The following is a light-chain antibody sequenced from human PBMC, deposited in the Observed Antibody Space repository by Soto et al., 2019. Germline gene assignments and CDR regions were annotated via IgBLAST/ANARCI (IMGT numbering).Light chain of an antibody. Sequence: DIQLTQSPSFLSASVGGRVTITCRASQAISSHLAWYQQKPGKAPNLLIYGASTLQSGVPSRFSGSGSGTQFALTVSRLRREDFATYYCQQLNSYPLTFGPGTTVDIK. J-gene: IGKJ3*01. CDR3: QQLNSYPLT. CDR2: GAS. V-gene: IGKV1-9*01. CDR1: QAISSH.